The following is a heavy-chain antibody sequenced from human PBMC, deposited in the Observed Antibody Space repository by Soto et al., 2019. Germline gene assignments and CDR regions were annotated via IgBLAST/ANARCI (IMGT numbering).Heavy chain of an antibody. D-gene: IGHD6-19*01. Sequence: GDSRKISCQASGYVFRNNWIGWVRQVPGKGLEWMGIIYPGDSDVRYSPSFQGQITISVDTSINTAYLHLSSLKTSDTALYYCGRQQKYATGWSQLYYFDNWGQGTLVTVSS. CDR2: IYPGDSDV. CDR1: GYVFRNNW. V-gene: IGHV5-51*01. J-gene: IGHJ4*02. CDR3: GRQQKYATGWSQLYYFDN.